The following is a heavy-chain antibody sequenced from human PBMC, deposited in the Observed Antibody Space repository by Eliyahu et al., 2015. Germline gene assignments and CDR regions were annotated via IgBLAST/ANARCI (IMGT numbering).Heavy chain of an antibody. Sequence: QVQLQQWGAGLLKPSETLSLTCAVXGGSFXGYYWSWIRQPPGKGLEWIGEINHSGSTNYNPSLKSRVTISVDTSKNQFSLKLSSVTAADTAVYYCARRRYYGSGSYYKGWFDPWGQGTLVTVSS. V-gene: IGHV4-34*01. CDR2: INHSGST. D-gene: IGHD3-10*01. CDR3: ARRRYYGSGSYYKGWFDP. J-gene: IGHJ5*02. CDR1: GGSFXGYY.